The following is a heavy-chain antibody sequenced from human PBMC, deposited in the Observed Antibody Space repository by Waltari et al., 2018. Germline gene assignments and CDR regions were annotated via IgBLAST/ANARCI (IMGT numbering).Heavy chain of an antibody. D-gene: IGHD1-1*01. CDR3: ARVGK. Sequence: EVQLVESGGGLVQPGGSPRLSCAASGCTFSSYSMIWVRQAPGTGLEWVSYISSSSSTIYYAASVKGLFTISRDNAKNSLYLQMNSLRAEDTAVSSCARVGKWGQGTLVTVSS. J-gene: IGHJ4*02. CDR2: ISSSSSTI. CDR1: GCTFSSYS. V-gene: IGHV3-48*01.